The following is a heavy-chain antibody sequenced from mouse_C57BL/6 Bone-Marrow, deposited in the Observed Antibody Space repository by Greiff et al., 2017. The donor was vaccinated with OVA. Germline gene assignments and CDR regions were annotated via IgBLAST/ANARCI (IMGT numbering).Heavy chain of an antibody. J-gene: IGHJ4*01. Sequence: QVQLQQPGAELVKPGASVKLSCKASGYTFTSSWMHWVKQRPGQGLEWIGMIHPNSGSTKYNEKFKSKATLTVDKSSSTAYMQLSSLTSEDSAVYYCARSGYRNYGGAMDYWGQGTSVTVSS. CDR2: IHPNSGST. CDR3: ARSGYRNYGGAMDY. CDR1: GYTFTSSW. V-gene: IGHV1-64*01. D-gene: IGHD2-5*01.